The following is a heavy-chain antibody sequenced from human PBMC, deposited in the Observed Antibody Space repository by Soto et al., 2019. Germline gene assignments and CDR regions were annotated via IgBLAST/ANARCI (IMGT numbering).Heavy chain of an antibody. Sequence: EVQLVESGGGLVQPGGSLRLSCATSGFILSDCAMNWVRQAPGKGLEWVSYISSSSSVIDYADSVKGRFTVSRDNARNSPYLQMNSLRGEDTAVYYCARDLSWGSNWYYYMDVWGKGTTVTVSS. D-gene: IGHD7-27*01. J-gene: IGHJ6*03. V-gene: IGHV3-48*01. CDR1: GFILSDCA. CDR3: ARDLSWGSNWYYYMDV. CDR2: ISSSSSVI.